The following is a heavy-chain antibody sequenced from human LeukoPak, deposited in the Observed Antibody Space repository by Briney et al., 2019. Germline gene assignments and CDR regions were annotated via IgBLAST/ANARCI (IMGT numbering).Heavy chain of an antibody. CDR2: IYPGDSDT. CDR3: ARGGRRGYGFNNWFDP. Sequence: KVSCKASGYTFASFGITWVRQMPGKGLEWMGIIYPGDSDTRYSPSFQGQVTISADKSISTAYLQWSSLKASDTAMYYCARGGRRGYGFNNWFDPWGQGTLVTVSS. D-gene: IGHD5-18*01. CDR1: GYTFASFG. V-gene: IGHV5-51*01. J-gene: IGHJ5*02.